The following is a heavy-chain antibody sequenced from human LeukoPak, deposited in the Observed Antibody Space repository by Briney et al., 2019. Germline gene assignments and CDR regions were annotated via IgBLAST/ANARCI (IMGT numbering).Heavy chain of an antibody. CDR1: GGSISSYY. CDR3: ARDHSNLWFDP. D-gene: IGHD4-11*01. Sequence: SETLSLTCTVSGGSISSYYWSWIRQPPGKGLEWIGYIYYSGSTNYNPSLKSRVTISVDTSKNQFSLKLSSVTAADTAVYYCARDHSNLWFDPWGQGTLVTVSS. CDR2: IYYSGST. J-gene: IGHJ5*02. V-gene: IGHV4-59*12.